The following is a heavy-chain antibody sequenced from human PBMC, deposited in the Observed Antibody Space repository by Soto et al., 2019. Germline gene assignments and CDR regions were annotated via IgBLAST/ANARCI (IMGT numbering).Heavy chain of an antibody. CDR1: GGSISSGGYS. J-gene: IGHJ3*02. V-gene: IGHV4-30-2*03. Sequence: SETLSLTCAVSGGSISSGGYSWSWIRQPPGKGLEWIGYIYYSGSTYYNPSLKSRVTISVDTSKNQFSLKLSSVTAADTAVFYCARRTAGLSVDAFDIWGQGTMVTVSS. CDR2: IYYSGST. CDR3: ARRTAGLSVDAFDI. D-gene: IGHD2-21*02.